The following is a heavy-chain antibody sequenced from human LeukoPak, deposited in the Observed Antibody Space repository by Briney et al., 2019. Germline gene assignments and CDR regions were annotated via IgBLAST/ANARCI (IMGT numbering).Heavy chain of an antibody. CDR3: ARDRPGARRYYYMDV. V-gene: IGHV4-61*01. D-gene: IGHD2-8*02. CDR2: IYYSGST. J-gene: IGHJ6*03. CDR1: GGSISSGSYY. Sequence: SETLSLTCTVSGGSISSGSYYWSWIRQPPGKGLEWIGYIYYSGSTNYNPSLKSRVTISVDTSKNQFSLKLSSVTAADTAVYYCARDRPGARRYYYMDVWGKGTTVTVSS.